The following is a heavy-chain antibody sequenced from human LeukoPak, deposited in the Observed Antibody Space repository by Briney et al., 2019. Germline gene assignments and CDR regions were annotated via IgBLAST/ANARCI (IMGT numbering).Heavy chain of an antibody. Sequence: PSETLSLTCTVSGGSISSYYWSWIRQPAGKGLEWIGRIYTSGSTNYNPSLKSRVTMSVDTSKNQFSLKLSSVTAADTAVYYCARGDSSSGHYYPFDYWGQGTLVTVSS. CDR2: IYTSGST. D-gene: IGHD3-22*01. V-gene: IGHV4-4*07. CDR3: ARGDSSSGHYYPFDY. J-gene: IGHJ4*02. CDR1: GGSISSYY.